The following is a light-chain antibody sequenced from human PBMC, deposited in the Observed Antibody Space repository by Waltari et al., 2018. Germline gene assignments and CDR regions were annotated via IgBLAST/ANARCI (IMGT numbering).Light chain of an antibody. V-gene: IGLV4-69*01. CDR1: SGHSSYA. CDR3: QAWGTGTKRE. Sequence: QVVLTQSPSASASLGASVKLTCTLSSGHSSYAIAWHQQQPEKGPRYLMKLNSDGSHSRGDGIPDRFSGSSSGAEHYLTIPRLQSEDEADYFCQAWGTGTKREFGGGTKLTVL. J-gene: IGLJ2*01. CDR2: LNSDGSH.